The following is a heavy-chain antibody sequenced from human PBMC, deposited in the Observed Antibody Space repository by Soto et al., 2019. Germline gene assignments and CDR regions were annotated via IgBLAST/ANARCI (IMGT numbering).Heavy chain of an antibody. CDR1: GYTFTSYA. D-gene: IGHD4-17*01. V-gene: IGHV1-3*01. J-gene: IGHJ4*02. CDR3: ARSYGDDLDYFDY. Sequence: QVQLVQSGAEVKKPGASVKVSCKASGYTFTSYAMHWVRQAPGQRLEWMGWINAGNGNTEYSQKFHVRVTITRDTAASTAYMDLSSLRSADTAVYCCARSYGDDLDYFDYGGQGTLVTVSS. CDR2: INAGNGNT.